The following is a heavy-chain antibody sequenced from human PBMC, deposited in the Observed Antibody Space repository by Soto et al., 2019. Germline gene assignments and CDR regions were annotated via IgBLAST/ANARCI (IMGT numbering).Heavy chain of an antibody. CDR1: GRTFSSYA. V-gene: IGHV1-69*06. J-gene: IGHJ4*02. Sequence: QVQLVQSGAEVKKPGSSVKVSCKASGRTFSSYAISWVRQAPGQGLEWMGGIIPIFGTANYAQKFQGRVTITADKSTRTAYMELSRLRSEDTAVYYCARDYYDSSGLGVWGQGTLVTVSS. CDR3: ARDYYDSSGLGV. CDR2: IIPIFGTA. D-gene: IGHD3-22*01.